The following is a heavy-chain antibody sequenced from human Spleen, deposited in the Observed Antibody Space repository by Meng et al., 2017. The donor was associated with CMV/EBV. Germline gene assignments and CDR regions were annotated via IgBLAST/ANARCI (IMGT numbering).Heavy chain of an antibody. V-gene: IGHV1-2*02. Sequence: KASGYTFTGFYMHWLRQAPGQGLEWMGWINPNSGGTNYAQRFQGRVTMTRDTSISTAYMELSRLRSDDTAIYYCARTLASGYYLPDYWGQGTLVTSPQ. CDR1: GYTFTGFY. CDR2: INPNSGGT. D-gene: IGHD3-22*01. CDR3: ARTLASGYYLPDY. J-gene: IGHJ4*02.